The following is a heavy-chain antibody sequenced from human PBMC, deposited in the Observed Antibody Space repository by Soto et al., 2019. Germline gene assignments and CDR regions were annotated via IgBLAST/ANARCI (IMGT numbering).Heavy chain of an antibody. Sequence: SETLSLTCTVSGGSISSYYWSWIRQPPGKGLEWIGYIYYSGSTNYNPSLKSRVTISVDTSKNQFSLKLSSVTAADTAVYYCARELTTVTNWFDPWGQGTLVTVSS. D-gene: IGHD4-4*01. CDR3: ARELTTVTNWFDP. CDR1: GGSISSYY. CDR2: IYYSGST. V-gene: IGHV4-59*01. J-gene: IGHJ5*02.